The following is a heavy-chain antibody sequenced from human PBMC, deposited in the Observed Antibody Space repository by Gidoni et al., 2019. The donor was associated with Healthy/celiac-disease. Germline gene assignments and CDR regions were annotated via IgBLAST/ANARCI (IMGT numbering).Heavy chain of an antibody. CDR3: ARAPWAPGGWYFDL. CDR1: GFTFSSYW. CDR2: IKQDGSEK. Sequence: EVQLVESGVGLVQPGGSLRLSCAASGFTFSSYWMSWVRQAPGKGLEWVANIKQDGSEKYYVDSVKGRFTISRDNAKNSLYLQMNSLRAEDTAVYYCARAPWAPGGWYFDLWGRGTLVTVSS. J-gene: IGHJ2*01. V-gene: IGHV3-7*04.